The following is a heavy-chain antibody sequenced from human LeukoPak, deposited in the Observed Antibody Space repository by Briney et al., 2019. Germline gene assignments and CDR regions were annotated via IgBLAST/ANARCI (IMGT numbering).Heavy chain of an antibody. Sequence: PGRSLRLSCAASGFTFSSYGMHWVRQAPGKWLEWVAAIWYDGSNKYYADSVKGRFTISRDNSKNTLYLQMNSLRAEDTAVYYCAKDTGDYLYWGQGTLVTVSS. CDR2: IWYDGSNK. CDR1: GFTFSSYG. D-gene: IGHD4-17*01. J-gene: IGHJ4*02. V-gene: IGHV3-33*06. CDR3: AKDTGDYLY.